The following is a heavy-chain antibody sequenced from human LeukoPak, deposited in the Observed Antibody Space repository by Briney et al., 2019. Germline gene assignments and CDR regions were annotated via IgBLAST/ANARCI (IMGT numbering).Heavy chain of an antibody. Sequence: PSETLSLTCAVYGGSFSGYYWSWIRQPPGKGLEWIGEINHSGSTNYNPSLKSRVTISVDTSKNQFSLKLSSVTAVDTAVYYRARSLRGYYFDYWGQGILVTVSS. CDR1: GGSFSGYY. CDR3: ARSLRGYYFDY. D-gene: IGHD3-16*01. J-gene: IGHJ4*02. CDR2: INHSGST. V-gene: IGHV4-34*01.